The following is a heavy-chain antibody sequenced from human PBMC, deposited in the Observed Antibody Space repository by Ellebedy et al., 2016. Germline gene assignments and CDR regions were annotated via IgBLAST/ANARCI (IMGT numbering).Heavy chain of an antibody. CDR1: GFTFANSA. Sequence: GGSLRLSCSASGFTFANSALHWVRQAPGKGLESVSAIDTNGGRTYYPDSVKGRFTISRDNSKNTLYLQMSSLRPEDTAVYYCVAEQWLVRDYWGQGTRVVVSS. J-gene: IGHJ4*02. V-gene: IGHV3-64D*09. D-gene: IGHD6-19*01. CDR2: IDTNGGRT. CDR3: VAEQWLVRDY.